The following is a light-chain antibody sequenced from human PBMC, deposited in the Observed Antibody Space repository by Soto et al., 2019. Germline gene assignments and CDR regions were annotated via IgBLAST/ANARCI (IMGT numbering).Light chain of an antibody. V-gene: IGKV1-6*01. Sequence: AIQMTQSPSSLSASVGDRVTITCRASQAITNDLGWFQQKPGKAPKLLIYAASHLQSGVPSRFSGSGSDTDFTLTISSLQPEDFATYYCLQDYSYPRTFGQGTKVDIK. CDR2: AAS. CDR1: QAITND. J-gene: IGKJ1*01. CDR3: LQDYSYPRT.